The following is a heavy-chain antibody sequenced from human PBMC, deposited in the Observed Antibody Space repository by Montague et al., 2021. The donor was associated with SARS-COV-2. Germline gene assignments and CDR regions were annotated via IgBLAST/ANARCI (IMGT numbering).Heavy chain of an antibody. D-gene: IGHD3-3*01. J-gene: IGHJ5*01. Sequence: SVKVSCKASGYRFTSFGLAWVRQAPEQGPEWMGWISTYNGLTRYAQKFQGKVTMTRDTSTATGYMELKYLIPDDTAIYYCVRAAGHDFWSDYYLNWFDPWGQGTVIIVSS. V-gene: IGHV1-18*01. CDR2: ISTYNGLT. CDR1: GYRFTSFG. CDR3: VRAAGHDFWSDYYLNWFDP.